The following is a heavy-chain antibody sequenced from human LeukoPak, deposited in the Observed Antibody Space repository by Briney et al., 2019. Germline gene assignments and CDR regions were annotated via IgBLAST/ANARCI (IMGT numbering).Heavy chain of an antibody. CDR2: IKQDGSEK. CDR3: ARGRSSGWYEYYFDF. CDR1: GFTFSSYW. V-gene: IGHV3-7*01. D-gene: IGHD6-19*01. J-gene: IGHJ4*02. Sequence: PGRSLRLSCAASGFTFSSYWMSWVRQAPGKGLEWVANIKQDGSEKYYVDSVKGRFTISRDNAKNSLYLQMNSLRAEDTAVYYCARGRSSGWYEYYFDFWGQGTLVTVSS.